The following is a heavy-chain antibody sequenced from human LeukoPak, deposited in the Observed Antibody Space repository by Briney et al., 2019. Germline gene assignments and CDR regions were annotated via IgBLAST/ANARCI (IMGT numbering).Heavy chain of an antibody. CDR3: ATGAKGGFDY. CDR1: GYTFTYRY. J-gene: IGHJ4*02. Sequence: ASVKVSYKASGYTFTYRYLHWVRQAPGQALEWMGWITPFNGNTNYAQKFQDRVTITRDRSMSTAYMELSSLRSEDTAMYYWATGAKGGFDYWGQGTLVTVSS. CDR2: ITPFNGNT. D-gene: IGHD1-26*01. V-gene: IGHV1-45*02.